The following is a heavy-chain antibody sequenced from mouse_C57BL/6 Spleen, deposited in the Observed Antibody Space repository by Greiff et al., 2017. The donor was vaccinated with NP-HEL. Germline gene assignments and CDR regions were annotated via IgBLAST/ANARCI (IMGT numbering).Heavy chain of an antibody. CDR1: GFNIKDDY. D-gene: IGHD1-1*01. Sequence: EVQLQQSGAELVRPGASVKLSCTASGFNIKDDYMHWVKQRPEQGLEWIGWIDPENGDTEYASKFQGKATITADTSSNTAYLQLSSLTSEDTAVYYCTTLWATVNDYWGQGTTLTVSS. CDR2: IDPENGDT. J-gene: IGHJ2*01. V-gene: IGHV14-4*01. CDR3: TTLWATVNDY.